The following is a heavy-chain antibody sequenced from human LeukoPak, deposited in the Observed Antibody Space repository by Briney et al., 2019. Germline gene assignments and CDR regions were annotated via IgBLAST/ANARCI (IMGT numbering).Heavy chain of an antibody. D-gene: IGHD2-15*01. J-gene: IGHJ4*02. V-gene: IGHV4-59*12. CDR1: GDSISGYY. CDR3: AKGTPVDS. Sequence: SETLSLTCTVSGDSISGYYWSWIRQTPGRGLEWIASIHSSGTTKYNPSLKSRVTMSVDTSKNQFSLRLTSVTAADTAVYFCAKGTPVDSWGPGILVTVSS. CDR2: IHSSGTT.